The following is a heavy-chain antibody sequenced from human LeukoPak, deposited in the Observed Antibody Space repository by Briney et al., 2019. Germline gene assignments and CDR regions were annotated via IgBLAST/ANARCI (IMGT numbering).Heavy chain of an antibody. D-gene: IGHD3-3*01. CDR1: GYTFTSYG. CDR2: ISAYNGNT. Sequence: ASVTVSCKASGYTFTSYGISWVRQAPGQGLEWMGWISAYNGNTNYAQKLQGRVTMTTDTSTSTAYMELRSLRSDDTAVYYCARVVLEWFRGHYYYYMDVWGKGTTVTGSS. J-gene: IGHJ6*03. V-gene: IGHV1-18*01. CDR3: ARVVLEWFRGHYYYYMDV.